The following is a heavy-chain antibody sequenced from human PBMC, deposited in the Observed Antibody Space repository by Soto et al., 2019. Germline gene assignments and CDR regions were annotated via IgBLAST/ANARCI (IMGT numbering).Heavy chain of an antibody. CDR3: ARVYSGSYATYYYGMDV. V-gene: IGHV1-69*06. CDR1: GGTFSSYA. D-gene: IGHD1-26*01. CDR2: IIPIFGTA. J-gene: IGHJ6*02. Sequence: ASVKVSCKASGGTFSSYAISWVRQAPGQGLEWMGGIIPIFGTANYAQKFQGRVTITADKSTSTAYMELSSLRSEDTAVYYCARVYSGSYATYYYGMDVWGQGTTVTVSS.